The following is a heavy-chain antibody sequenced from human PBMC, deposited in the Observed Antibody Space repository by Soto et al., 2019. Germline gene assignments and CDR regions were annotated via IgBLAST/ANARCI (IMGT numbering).Heavy chain of an antibody. D-gene: IGHD2-21*01. CDR3: ARLRIATNNYKWFDT. V-gene: IGHV4-31*03. CDR1: GAALNSGNYY. Sequence: SETLSLTCSVSGAALNSGNYYWSWIRQVPGKGLEWIGHIYVTGAVAYNTSLRDRITISQDTSERQLSLNLRLVTAADTAVYYCARLRIATNNYKWFDTWGQGTLVTVSS. CDR2: IYVTGAV. J-gene: IGHJ5*02.